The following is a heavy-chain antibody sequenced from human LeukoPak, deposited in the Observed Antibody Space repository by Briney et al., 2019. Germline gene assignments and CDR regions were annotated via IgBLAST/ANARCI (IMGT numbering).Heavy chain of an antibody. J-gene: IGHJ5*02. CDR1: GGTFSGYT. Sequence: GASVKVSCKASGGTFSGYTISWVRQAPGQGLEWMGRIIPILGIANYAQKFQGRVTITADKSTSTAYMELSSLRSEDTAVYYCARDPFGPKDWFDPWGQGTLVTVSS. CDR3: ARDPFGPKDWFDP. CDR2: IIPILGIA. V-gene: IGHV1-69*04. D-gene: IGHD3-16*01.